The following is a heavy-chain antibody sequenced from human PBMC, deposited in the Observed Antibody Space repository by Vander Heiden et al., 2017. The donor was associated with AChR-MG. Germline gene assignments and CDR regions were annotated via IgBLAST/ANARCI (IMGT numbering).Heavy chain of an antibody. CDR3: ARGWRGRGLGWDSYYFDY. J-gene: IGHJ4*02. CDR1: GFTFNAYA. D-gene: IGHD3-3*01. V-gene: IGHV3-30-3*01. Sequence: QVHLAEPGGGVVQPGRSLRLPCAASGFTFNAYAMQWVRQAPGKGLEWVALMSYDGSNTYYADSVKGRFTISRDDSKNTLYLQMNSLGTEDTAVYYCARGWRGRGLGWDSYYFDYWGQGTLVTVSS. CDR2: MSYDGSNT.